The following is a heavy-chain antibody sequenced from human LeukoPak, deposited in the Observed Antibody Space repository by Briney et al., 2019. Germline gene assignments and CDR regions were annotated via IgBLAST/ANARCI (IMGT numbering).Heavy chain of an antibody. CDR1: GYNFTNDY. D-gene: IGHD3-22*01. CDR3: ARDLASSGYYWD. Sequence: ASVKVSCKASGYNFTNDYMHWVRQAPGQGLEWIGIINPSGGSTSYAQKFQGRVTMTRDTSTSTVYMELSSLRSEDTAVYYCARDLASSGYYWDWGQGTLVTVSS. CDR2: INPSGGST. J-gene: IGHJ4*02. V-gene: IGHV1-46*01.